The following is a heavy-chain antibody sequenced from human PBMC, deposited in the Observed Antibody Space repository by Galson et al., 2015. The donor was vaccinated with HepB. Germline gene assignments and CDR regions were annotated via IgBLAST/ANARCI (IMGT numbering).Heavy chain of an antibody. CDR1: GFTFSSYS. Sequence: SLRLSCAASGFTFSSYSMNWVRQAPGKGLEWVSYISSSSSTIYYADSVKGRFTISRDNAKNSLYLQMNSLRAEDTAVYYCARESKQWLFDYWGQGTLVTVSS. CDR3: ARESKQWLFDY. J-gene: IGHJ4*02. V-gene: IGHV3-48*01. CDR2: ISSSSSTI. D-gene: IGHD6-19*01.